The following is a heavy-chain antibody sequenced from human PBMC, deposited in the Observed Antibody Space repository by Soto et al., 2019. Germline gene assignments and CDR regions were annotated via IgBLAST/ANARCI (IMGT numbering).Heavy chain of an antibody. Sequence: GESLKISCTGSGYGFINYWIAWVRQKPGQRLEWLGLIYPGESDSRYSPSFQGQVTFSADKSINTAYLHLNSLRAPDTAIYYWARGLPTRRDQFANCGQGT. CDR1: GYGFINYW. CDR2: IYPGESDS. D-gene: IGHD2-21*02. V-gene: IGHV5-51*01. CDR3: ARGLPTRRDQFAN. J-gene: IGHJ1*01.